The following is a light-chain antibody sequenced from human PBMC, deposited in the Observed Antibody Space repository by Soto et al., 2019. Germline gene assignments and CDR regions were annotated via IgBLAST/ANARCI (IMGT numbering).Light chain of an antibody. J-gene: IGKJ1*01. CDR3: QQYNNYSGT. CDR2: DAS. V-gene: IGKV1-5*01. CDR1: QSISSW. Sequence: DIQMTQAPSTLSAPVGDRVTITCRASQSISSWLAWYQQKPGEVPKLLIYDASSLENGVPPRFSGSGSGTEFTLTITSLQPDDFATYYCQQYNNYSGTFGQGTKVDIK.